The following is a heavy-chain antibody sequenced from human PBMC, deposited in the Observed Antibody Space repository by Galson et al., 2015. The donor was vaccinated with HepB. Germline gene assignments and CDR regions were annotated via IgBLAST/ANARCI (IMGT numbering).Heavy chain of an antibody. Sequence: QSGAEVKKPGESLKISCKGSGYSFTSYWIGWVRQMPGKGLEWMGIIFPGDSDIRYSPSFQGQVTISVDKSISTAYLQWSSLEASDTAMYYCARHQGEQGYCTTTTCSNWFDPWGQGTLVTVSS. J-gene: IGHJ5*02. CDR3: ARHQGEQGYCTTTTCSNWFDP. D-gene: IGHD2-2*01. CDR1: GYSFTSYW. CDR2: IFPGDSDI. V-gene: IGHV5-51*01.